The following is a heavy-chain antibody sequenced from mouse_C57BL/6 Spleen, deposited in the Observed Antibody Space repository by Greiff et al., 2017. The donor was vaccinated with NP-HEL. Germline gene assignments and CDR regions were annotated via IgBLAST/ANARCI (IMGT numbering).Heavy chain of an antibody. V-gene: IGHV1-50*01. J-gene: IGHJ2*01. CDR2: IDPSDSYT. D-gene: IGHD1-1*01. Sequence: QVHVKQPGAELVKPGASVKLSCKASGYTFTSYWMQWVKQRPGQGLEWIGEIDPSDSYTNYNQKFKGKATLTVDTSSSTAYMQLSSLTSEDSAVYYCARSRLPDYYGSRADYWGQGTTLTVSS. CDR3: ARSRLPDYYGSRADY. CDR1: GYTFTSYW.